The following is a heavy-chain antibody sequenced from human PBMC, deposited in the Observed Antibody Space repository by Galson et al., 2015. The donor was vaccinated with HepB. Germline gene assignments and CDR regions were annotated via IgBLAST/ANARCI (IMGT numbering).Heavy chain of an antibody. CDR2: IWYDGSNK. Sequence: SLRLSCAASGFIFSRYWIHWVRQAPGKGLEWVAVIWYDGSNKYYADSVKGRFTISRDNSKNTLYLQMNSLRAEDTAVYYCARDHYDILSLDYWGQGTLVTVSS. CDR1: GFIFSRYW. D-gene: IGHD3-9*01. J-gene: IGHJ4*02. V-gene: IGHV3-33*08. CDR3: ARDHYDILSLDY.